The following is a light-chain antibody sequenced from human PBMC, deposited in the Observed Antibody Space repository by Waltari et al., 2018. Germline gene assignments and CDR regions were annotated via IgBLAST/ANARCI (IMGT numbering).Light chain of an antibody. CDR1: QSVSRS. V-gene: IGKV3-20*01. J-gene: IGKJ1*01. Sequence: EIVLTQSPGTLSLSPGERATLSCRASQSVSRSLAWYQQKAGQAPRLLIYGACNRATGIPDRFSGSGSGTDFSLTISRLEPEDFAVYYCQHYVRLPATFGQGTKVEIK. CDR2: GAC. CDR3: QHYVRLPAT.